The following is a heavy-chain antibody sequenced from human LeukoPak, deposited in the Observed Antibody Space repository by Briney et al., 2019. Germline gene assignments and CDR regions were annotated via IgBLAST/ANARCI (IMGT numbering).Heavy chain of an antibody. D-gene: IGHD4-17*01. J-gene: IGHJ3*02. CDR3: ARAQSLTVPTGAFDI. Sequence: PGGSLRLSCAASGFTFSDFTMNWVRQAPGKGLEWVSYINTGSTTIYYADSVKGRFTISRDNAKNSLYLQMNSLRAEDTAVYYCARAQSLTVPTGAFDIWGQGTMVTVSS. V-gene: IGHV3-48*04. CDR1: GFTFSDFT. CDR2: INTGSTTI.